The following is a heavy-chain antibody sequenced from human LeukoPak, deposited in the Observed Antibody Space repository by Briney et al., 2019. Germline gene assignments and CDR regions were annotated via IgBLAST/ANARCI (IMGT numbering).Heavy chain of an antibody. Sequence: QPGGSLRLSCAASGFTFDDYSMRWVRQTPGKALEWVSLISWGGVKTYYADSVKGRFTISRDNSKNSLYLQINNLRTDDTAFYYCARDNSASWPYYFDYWGQGTLVTVSS. CDR1: GFTFDDYS. J-gene: IGHJ4*02. D-gene: IGHD6-13*01. V-gene: IGHV3-43*01. CDR2: ISWGGVKT. CDR3: ARDNSASWPYYFDY.